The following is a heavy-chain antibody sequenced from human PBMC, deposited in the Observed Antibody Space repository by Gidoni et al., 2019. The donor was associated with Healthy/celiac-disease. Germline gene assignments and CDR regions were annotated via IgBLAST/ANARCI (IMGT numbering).Heavy chain of an antibody. CDR2: ISYDGSNK. CDR1: GFTFSSYG. Sequence: QVQLVESGGGVVQPGRSLRLSCAASGFTFSSYGMHWVRQAPGKGLEWVAVISYDGSNKYYADSVKGRFTISRDNSKNTLYLQMNSLRAEDTAVYYCAKDHLTSGGFQHWGQGTLVTVSS. CDR3: AKDHLTSGGFQH. V-gene: IGHV3-30*18. J-gene: IGHJ1*01. D-gene: IGHD3-10*01.